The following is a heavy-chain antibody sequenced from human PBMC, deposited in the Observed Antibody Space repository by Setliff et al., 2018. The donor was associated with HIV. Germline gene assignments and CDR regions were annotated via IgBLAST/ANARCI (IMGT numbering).Heavy chain of an antibody. CDR1: GFSFSSYG. Sequence: GGSLRLSCAASGFSFSSYGMNWVRQAPGKGLEWGSYISSTSSNIYYVYSVEGRFTISSDNADNSLYLQMNSLRAEDTAVYYCARYARAVPGYHNAFDIWGQGTMVTVSS. CDR2: ISSTSSNI. V-gene: IGHV3-48*01. CDR3: ARYARAVPGYHNAFDI. D-gene: IGHD3-10*02. J-gene: IGHJ3*02.